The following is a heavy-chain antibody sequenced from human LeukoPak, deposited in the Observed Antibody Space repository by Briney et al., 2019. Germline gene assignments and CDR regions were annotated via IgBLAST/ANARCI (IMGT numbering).Heavy chain of an antibody. CDR1: GFTFTTYA. D-gene: IGHD3-10*01. CDR2: ISGSGGST. Sequence: GGSLRLSCAASGFTFTTYAMSWVRQAPGKGLEWVSAISGSGGSTYYADSVKGRFTISRDNSKNSLYLQMNSLRAEDTAVYYCFITMVRGVIITDFDYWGQGTLVTVSS. J-gene: IGHJ4*02. V-gene: IGHV3-23*01. CDR3: FITMVRGVIITDFDY.